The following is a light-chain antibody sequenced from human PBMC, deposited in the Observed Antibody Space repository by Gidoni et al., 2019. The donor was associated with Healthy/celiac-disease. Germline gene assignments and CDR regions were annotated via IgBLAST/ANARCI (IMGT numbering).Light chain of an antibody. Sequence: DIVMTQSPDSLAVSLGERATINCKSSQSVLYSSNNNNYLAWYQQKPGQPPKLLIYWASTRESGVPDRFSGSGSGTDFTLTISSLQAEDVAVYYCQQYYSTPRGTFGQGTKLEIK. J-gene: IGKJ2*02. CDR1: QSVLYSSNNNNY. CDR2: WAS. V-gene: IGKV4-1*01. CDR3: QQYYSTPRGT.